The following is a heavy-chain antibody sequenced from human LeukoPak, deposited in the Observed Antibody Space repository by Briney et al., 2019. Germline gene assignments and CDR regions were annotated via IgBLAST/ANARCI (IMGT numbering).Heavy chain of an antibody. V-gene: IGHV4-59*01. CDR2: IYYSGST. D-gene: IGHD3-22*01. Sequence: SETLSLTCTVSGGSISSYYWTWIRQPPGKGLEWIGYIYYSGSTNYNPSLKSRVTISVDTSKNQFSLKLSSVTAADTAVYYCARSSYDSSGYYYPYYFDYWGQGTLVTVSS. CDR1: GGSISSYY. J-gene: IGHJ4*02. CDR3: ARSSYDSSGYYYPYYFDY.